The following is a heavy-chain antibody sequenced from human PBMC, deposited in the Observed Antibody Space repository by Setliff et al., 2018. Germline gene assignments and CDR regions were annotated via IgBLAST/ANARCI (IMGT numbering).Heavy chain of an antibody. J-gene: IGHJ2*01. D-gene: IGHD3-9*01. CDR1: GYPFTDYY. V-gene: IGHV1-3*01. Sequence: ASVKVSCKTSGYPFTDYYIHWLRQAPGQRLEWMAYINGGNGNTHYSQKFRGRVTVTRDTSASTVFMELSTLSSEDTAVYYCAREVYDILTGYSYWYFDLWGRGTLVTVSS. CDR2: INGGNGNT. CDR3: AREVYDILTGYSYWYFDL.